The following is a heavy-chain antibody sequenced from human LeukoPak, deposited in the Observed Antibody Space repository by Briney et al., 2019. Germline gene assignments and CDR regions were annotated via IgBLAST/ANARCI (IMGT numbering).Heavy chain of an antibody. CDR2: IYYSGST. J-gene: IGHJ4*02. V-gene: IGHV4-39*01. Sequence: PSETLSLTCTVSGGSISSSSYYWGWIRQPPGKGLEWIGSIYYSGSTYYNPSLKSRVTISVDTSKNQFSLKLSSVTAADTAVYYCARHYPYYDSSGSFDYWGQGALVTVSS. CDR3: ARHYPYYDSSGSFDY. CDR1: GGSISSSSYY. D-gene: IGHD3-22*01.